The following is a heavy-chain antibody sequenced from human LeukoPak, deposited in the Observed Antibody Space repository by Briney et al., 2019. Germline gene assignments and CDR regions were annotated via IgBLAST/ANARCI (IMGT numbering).Heavy chain of an antibody. Sequence: ASVKVSCKASGYTFTSYYIHWVRQAPGQGLEWMGIISPSGGSTNYAQKFQGRVTMTRDTSTSTLYMELSSLRSEDTAVYYCARGEEPAAPAPALPGSAPGGQGPLFTVS. CDR2: ISPSGGST. CDR3: ARGEEPAAPAPALPGSAP. V-gene: IGHV1-46*01. CDR1: GYTFTSYY. D-gene: IGHD6-25*01. J-gene: IGHJ5*02.